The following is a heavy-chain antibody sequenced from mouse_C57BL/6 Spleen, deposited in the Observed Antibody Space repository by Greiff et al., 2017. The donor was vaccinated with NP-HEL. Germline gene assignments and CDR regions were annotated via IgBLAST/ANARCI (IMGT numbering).Heavy chain of an antibody. V-gene: IGHV14-2*01. CDR3: VHYSGSSSWFAY. D-gene: IGHD1-1*01. CDR2: IDPEDGET. J-gene: IGHJ3*01. CDR1: GFNIKDYY. Sequence: VQLQQSGAELVKPGASVKLSCTASGFNIKDYYMHWVKQRTEQGLEWIGRIDPEDGETKYASKFQGKATITADTSSNTAYLQLSSLTSEDTAVYYCVHYSGSSSWFAYWGQGTLVTVSA.